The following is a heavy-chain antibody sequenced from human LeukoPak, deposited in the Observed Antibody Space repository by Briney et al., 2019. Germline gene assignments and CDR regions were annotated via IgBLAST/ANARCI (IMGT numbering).Heavy chain of an antibody. V-gene: IGHV4-38-2*02. D-gene: IGHD1-26*01. CDR3: ARGPWEHYGMDV. CDR1: ADSISSGYY. J-gene: IGHJ6*02. Sequence: SETLSLICTVSADSISSGYYWGWIRQSPGKGLEWIGSIYHSGSTNYNPSLKSRVTISVDTSKNQFSLKLSSVTAADTAVYYCARGPWEHYGMDVWGQGTTVTVSS. CDR2: IYHSGST.